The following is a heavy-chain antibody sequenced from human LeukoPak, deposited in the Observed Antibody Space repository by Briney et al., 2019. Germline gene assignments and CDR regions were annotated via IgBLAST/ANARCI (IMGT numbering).Heavy chain of an antibody. CDR2: INARGGT. Sequence: SETLSLTCAVYGWSFNDYYWNWIRQPPGKGLEWIGEINARGGTNYNPSLKSRVTISVDTSKKQFSLRLTSMIAADTALYYCARGQVPAARGYNWFDPWGQGTLVTASS. J-gene: IGHJ5*02. D-gene: IGHD2-2*01. CDR3: ARGQVPAARGYNWFDP. CDR1: GWSFNDYY. V-gene: IGHV4-34*01.